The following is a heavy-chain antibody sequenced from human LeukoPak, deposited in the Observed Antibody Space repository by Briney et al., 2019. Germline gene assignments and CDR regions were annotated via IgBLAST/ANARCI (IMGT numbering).Heavy chain of an antibody. CDR3: GCGSFVPGRPVY. CDR2: ISSDGSII. J-gene: IGHJ4*02. V-gene: IGHV3-11*01. CDR1: GFTFSDYL. Sequence: GGSLTLSCAASGFTFSDYLIRWIRQAPGKGLQWVSYISSDGSIIKYADSVKGRLTISRDNAKNSPYLQIKSLSAEDTAVYYCGCGSFVPGRPVYWGQGTLLSVS. D-gene: IGHD3-10*01.